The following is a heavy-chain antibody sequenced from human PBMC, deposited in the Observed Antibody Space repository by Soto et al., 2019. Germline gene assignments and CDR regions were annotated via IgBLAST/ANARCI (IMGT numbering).Heavy chain of an antibody. Sequence: EVQLVESGGGLVQPGGSLRLSCAASGFTFSSYSMNWVRQAPGKGLEWVSYISSSSSTIYYADSVKGRFTISRDNAKNSLYLQMNSLIDEDTAVYYCARDAAPQQHPLNWFDPWGQGTLVTVSS. CDR3: ARDAAPQQHPLNWFDP. V-gene: IGHV3-48*02. CDR2: ISSSSSTI. D-gene: IGHD6-13*01. CDR1: GFTFSSYS. J-gene: IGHJ5*02.